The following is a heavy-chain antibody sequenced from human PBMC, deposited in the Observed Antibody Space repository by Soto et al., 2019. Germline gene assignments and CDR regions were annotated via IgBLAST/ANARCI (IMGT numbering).Heavy chain of an antibody. CDR1: GYIFIHYG. V-gene: IGHV1-18*01. Sequence: QGQLVQSGAEVKKPGASLKVSCKASGYIFIHYGISWVRQAPGQGLEWMGWISADTGNTNYAQKLQGRVTMTTDTSTTTFYMELRRLTSDGTAVYYCARDPVSGMDVWGQGTTVTVSS. J-gene: IGHJ6*02. CDR2: ISADTGNT. CDR3: ARDPVSGMDV. D-gene: IGHD6-19*01.